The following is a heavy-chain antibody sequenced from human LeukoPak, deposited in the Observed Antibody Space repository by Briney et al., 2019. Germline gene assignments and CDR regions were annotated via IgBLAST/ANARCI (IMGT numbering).Heavy chain of an antibody. CDR3: ARAYYYGSGSYGLDY. J-gene: IGHJ4*02. CDR1: GGSFSGYY. V-gene: IGHV4-59*01. Sequence: PSETLSLTCAVYGGSFSGYYWSWIRQPPGKGLEWIGYIYSSGSTNYNPSLKSRVTISVDTSKNQFSLKLTSVTAADTAVYYCARAYYYGSGSYGLDYWGQGTLVTVSS. CDR2: IYSSGST. D-gene: IGHD3-10*01.